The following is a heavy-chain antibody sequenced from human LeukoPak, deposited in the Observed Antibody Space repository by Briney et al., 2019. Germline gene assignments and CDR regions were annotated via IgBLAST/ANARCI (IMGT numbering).Heavy chain of an antibody. CDR3: VVSIQAAAIPAFDS. Sequence: ASVKVSCKASGYNFAHNIHWVRQAPGQGHEFMGWINPKNGGTKYAQNFQGRVTMTRDTSISTVYMELSSLGSDDTAVYYCVVSIQAAAIPAFDSWGQGTLVTVSS. CDR2: INPKNGGT. J-gene: IGHJ4*02. CDR1: GYNFAHN. V-gene: IGHV1-2*02. D-gene: IGHD6-25*01.